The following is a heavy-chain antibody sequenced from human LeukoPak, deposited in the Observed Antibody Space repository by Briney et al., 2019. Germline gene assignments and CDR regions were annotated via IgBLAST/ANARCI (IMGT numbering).Heavy chain of an antibody. D-gene: IGHD3-3*01. J-gene: IGHJ5*02. Sequence: PGGSLRLSCAASGFTYSSYAMSWVRQAPGKGLEWVSAISGSGGSTYYADSVKGRFTISRDNSKNTLYLQMNSLRAEDTAVYYCAKEPGNRYYDFWRSHWFDPWGQGTLVTVSS. CDR1: GFTYSSYA. CDR3: AKEPGNRYYDFWRSHWFDP. V-gene: IGHV3-23*01. CDR2: ISGSGGST.